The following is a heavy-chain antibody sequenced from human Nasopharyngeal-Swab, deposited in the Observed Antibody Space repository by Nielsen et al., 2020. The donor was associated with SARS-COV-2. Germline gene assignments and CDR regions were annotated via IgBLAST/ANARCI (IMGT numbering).Heavy chain of an antibody. J-gene: IGHJ6*02. Sequence: GGSLRLSCAAFGFTFNNYNFNWVRQAPGKALEWVSSISSSSSYIYYADSVKGRFTISRDNAKNSLYLQMNSLRAEDTAVYYCARDGLDYDFWSAYFMDVWGQGTTVTVSS. D-gene: IGHD3-3*01. CDR2: ISSSSSYI. CDR1: GFTFNNYN. V-gene: IGHV3-21*01. CDR3: ARDGLDYDFWSAYFMDV.